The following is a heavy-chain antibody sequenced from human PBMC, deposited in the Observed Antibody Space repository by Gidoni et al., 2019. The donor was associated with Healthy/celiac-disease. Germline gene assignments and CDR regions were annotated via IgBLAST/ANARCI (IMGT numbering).Heavy chain of an antibody. CDR3: ARGYDSSGYYDWWFDP. V-gene: IGHV4-31*03. J-gene: IGHJ5*02. Sequence: QVQLQESGPGLVKPSQTLSLTFTVSGGSISSGGYYWSWIRQHPGKGLEWIGYIYYSGSTYYNPSLKSRVTISVDTSKNQFSLKLSAVTAADTAVYYCARGYDSSGYYDWWFDPWGQGTLVTVSS. CDR2: IYYSGST. D-gene: IGHD3-22*01. CDR1: GGSISSGGYY.